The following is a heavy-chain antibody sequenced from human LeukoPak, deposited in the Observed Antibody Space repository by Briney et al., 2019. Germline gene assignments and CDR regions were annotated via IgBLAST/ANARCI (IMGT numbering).Heavy chain of an antibody. CDR3: ARVDILTGYYRFDY. CDR1: GFTFSSYW. V-gene: IGHV3-74*01. D-gene: IGHD3-9*01. Sequence: GGSLRLSCAASGFTFSSYWMHWVRQAPGKGLVWVSRINSDGSSTSYADSVKGRFTISRDNAKNTLYLQMNSLRAEDTAVYYCARVDILTGYYRFDYWGQGTLVTVSS. CDR2: INSDGSST. J-gene: IGHJ4*02.